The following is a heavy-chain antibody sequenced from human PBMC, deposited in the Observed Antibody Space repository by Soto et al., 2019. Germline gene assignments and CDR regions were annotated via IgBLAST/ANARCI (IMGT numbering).Heavy chain of an antibody. D-gene: IGHD2-15*01. Sequence: ASVKVSCKASGYTFTSYDINWVRQATGQGLEWMGWMNPNSGNTGYAQKFQGRVTITRDTSASTAYMELSSLRSEDTAVYYCARVRSYCSGGSCYYYYYYMDVWGKGTTVTVSS. J-gene: IGHJ6*03. CDR1: GYTFTSYD. CDR3: ARVRSYCSGGSCYYYYYYMDV. V-gene: IGHV1-8*01. CDR2: MNPNSGNT.